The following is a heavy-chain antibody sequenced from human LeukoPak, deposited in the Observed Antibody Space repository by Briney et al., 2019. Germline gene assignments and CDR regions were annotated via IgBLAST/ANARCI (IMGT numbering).Heavy chain of an antibody. Sequence: ASVKVSCKTSGYTFTNYAIHWVRQAPGQRLERMGWINAGYGNTKYSQKFQGRVTLTSDTSANTAYMDLSSLKSEDTAVYYCARDRGDGYNYEGLDFWGQGTLVTVSS. CDR3: ARDRGDGYNYEGLDF. V-gene: IGHV1-3*01. D-gene: IGHD5-24*01. CDR1: GYTFTNYA. CDR2: INAGYGNT. J-gene: IGHJ4*02.